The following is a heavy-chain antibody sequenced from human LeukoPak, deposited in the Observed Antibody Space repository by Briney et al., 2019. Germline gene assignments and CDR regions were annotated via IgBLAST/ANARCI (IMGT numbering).Heavy chain of an antibody. Sequence: PSETLSLTCTVSGGSISSSSYYWGWIREPPGKGLEWIGSIYYSGSTYYNPSLKSRVTISVDTSKNQFSMKRITVTATDMADYYCARLHSRVATIGDRGPGILVTVSS. V-gene: IGHV4-39*01. CDR2: IYYSGST. CDR1: GGSISSSSYY. D-gene: IGHD5-12*01. J-gene: IGHJ4*02. CDR3: ARLHSRVATIGD.